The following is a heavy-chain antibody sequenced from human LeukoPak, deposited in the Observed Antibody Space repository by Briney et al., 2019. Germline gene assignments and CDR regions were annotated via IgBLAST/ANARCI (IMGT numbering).Heavy chain of an antibody. Sequence: PSETLSLTCAVYGGSFSGYYWSWIRQPPGEGLEWVGESNHSGSTYYNPSLKSRVTISVDTSKNQFSLKLSSVTAADTAVYYCARVTGSFDSSAFDIWGQGTMVTVSS. CDR1: GGSFSGYY. V-gene: IGHV4-34*01. J-gene: IGHJ3*02. CDR2: SNHSGST. CDR3: ARVTGSFDSSAFDI. D-gene: IGHD3-22*01.